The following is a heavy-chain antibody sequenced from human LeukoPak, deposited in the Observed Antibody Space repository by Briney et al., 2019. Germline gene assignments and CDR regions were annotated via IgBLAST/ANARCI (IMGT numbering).Heavy chain of an antibody. D-gene: IGHD3-22*01. J-gene: IGHJ4*02. CDR1: GYSFISYG. Sequence: ASVKVSCKASGYSFISYGISWVRQAPGQGLEWMGWISAYNGNTNYAQKLQGRVTMTTDTSTSTAYMELRSLRSDDTAVYYCARNEDQYYYDSSGYNDYWGQGTLVTVSS. V-gene: IGHV1-18*01. CDR3: ARNEDQYYYDSSGYNDY. CDR2: ISAYNGNT.